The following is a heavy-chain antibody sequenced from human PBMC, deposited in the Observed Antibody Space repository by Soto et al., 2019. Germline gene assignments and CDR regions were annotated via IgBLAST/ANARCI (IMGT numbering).Heavy chain of an antibody. V-gene: IGHV4-39*01. CDR2: IYHSGST. CDR3: ARLWAAAGPIDY. J-gene: IGHJ4*02. Sequence: QLQLQESGPGLVKPSESLSLICTVSGGSISSGTYYWGWIRQPPGQGLEWIGSIYHSGSTYYNPSLKSRGTISVDRSKNQFSMKLTSVTAADTAVYSCARLWAAAGPIDYWGQGTLVTVS. CDR1: GGSISSGTYY. D-gene: IGHD6-13*01.